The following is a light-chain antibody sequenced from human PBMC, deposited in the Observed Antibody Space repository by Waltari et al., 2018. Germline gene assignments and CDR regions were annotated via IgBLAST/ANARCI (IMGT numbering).Light chain of an antibody. CDR3: QQYNKWPRT. J-gene: IGKJ1*01. V-gene: IGKV3-15*01. CDR2: GAS. CDR1: QSVSNN. Sequence: EIVMTQSPVTLSVSPGDRATLSCRASQSVSNNLAWFQQKPGQAPRLLIYGASTRATTIPARFSGGGSGTEFTLTISSLQSEDFAVYYCQQYNKWPRTFGPGTTVEFK.